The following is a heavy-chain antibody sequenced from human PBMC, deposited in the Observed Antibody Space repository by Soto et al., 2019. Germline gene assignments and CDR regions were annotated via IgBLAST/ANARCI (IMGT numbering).Heavy chain of an antibody. Sequence: GGSLRLSCAASGFTFSNYAMSWVRQSPGKGPEWVSAIPGSGGSTYYTGSVKGRFTISRDNSKNTLYLQMNSLRVEDTAVYYCATIGSSSSVSLPLVLLDYWGQGALVTVSS. CDR2: IPGSGGST. V-gene: IGHV3-23*01. D-gene: IGHD6-6*01. CDR1: GFTFSNYA. J-gene: IGHJ4*02. CDR3: ATIGSSSSVSLPLVLLDY.